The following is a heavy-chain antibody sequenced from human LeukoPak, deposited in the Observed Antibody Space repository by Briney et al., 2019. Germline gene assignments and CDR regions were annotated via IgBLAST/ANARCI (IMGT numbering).Heavy chain of an antibody. CDR2: LTGSGGST. V-gene: IGHV3-23*01. CDR3: VRYGRRANDQPFDV. CDR1: GFTFSSYA. J-gene: IGHJ3*01. Sequence: GGSLRLSCAASGFTFSSYAMSWVRQAPGKGLEWGSALTGSGGSTYYADSVKGRFPLSRDHAKNSLFLQMNSLRAEDTAVYYCVRYGRRANDQPFDVWGQGTMVTVSS. D-gene: IGHD1-1*01.